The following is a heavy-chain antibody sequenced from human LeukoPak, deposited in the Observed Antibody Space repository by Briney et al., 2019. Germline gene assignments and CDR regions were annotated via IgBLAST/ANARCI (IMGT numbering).Heavy chain of an antibody. V-gene: IGHV3-33*01. CDR2: IWYDGSDE. CDR1: GFTFSSYG. CDR3: ARAGDAFDL. J-gene: IGHJ3*01. Sequence: GGSLRRSCAASGFTFSSYGMHWVRQAPGKGLEWVAVIWYDGSDEYYTDSVKGRFTIFRDNSKNTLYLQMNSLRAEDTAIYYCARAGDAFDLWGRGTMVTVSS.